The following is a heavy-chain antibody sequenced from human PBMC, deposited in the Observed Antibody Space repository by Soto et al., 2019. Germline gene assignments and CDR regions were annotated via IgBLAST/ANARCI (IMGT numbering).Heavy chain of an antibody. CDR1: GYTFSTHG. J-gene: IGHJ1*01. D-gene: IGHD2-15*01. CDR3: AREYCSGGSCYGTDY. CDR2: ISGYNDNT. Sequence: APVKGSFKGSGYTFSTHGISWGGQAPGQGLEWMGWISGYNDNTKYAQNLQGRVTMTTDTSTSTAYMELRSLRSDDTAVYYCAREYCSGGSCYGTDYWGQGTLVTVSS. V-gene: IGHV1-18*01.